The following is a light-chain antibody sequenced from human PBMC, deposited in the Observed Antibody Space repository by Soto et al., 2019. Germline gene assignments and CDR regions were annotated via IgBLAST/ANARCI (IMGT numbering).Light chain of an antibody. Sequence: EIVLTQSPATLSLSPGERATLSCRASQSVGSYLAWYQQEPGQAPRLLIYGASNRATGIPARFSGSGSGTDFTLSISSLEAEDFAVYYCQQRSNWPSSITFGHGTRLEIK. V-gene: IGKV3-11*01. CDR1: QSVGSY. J-gene: IGKJ5*01. CDR3: QQRSNWPSSIT. CDR2: GAS.